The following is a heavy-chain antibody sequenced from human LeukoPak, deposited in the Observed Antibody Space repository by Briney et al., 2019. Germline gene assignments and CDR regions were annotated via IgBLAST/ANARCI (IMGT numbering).Heavy chain of an antibody. CDR1: GGSISSSSYY. J-gene: IGHJ4*02. CDR2: IYYSGST. V-gene: IGHV4-39*01. CDR3: ARRTRIVVVVAAPFDY. Sequence: SETLSLTCTVSGGSISSSSYYWGWIRQPPGKGLEWIGSIYYSGSTYYNPSLKSRVTISVDTSKDQFSLKLSSVTAADTAVYYCARRTRIVVVVAAPFDYWGQGTLVTVSS. D-gene: IGHD2-15*01.